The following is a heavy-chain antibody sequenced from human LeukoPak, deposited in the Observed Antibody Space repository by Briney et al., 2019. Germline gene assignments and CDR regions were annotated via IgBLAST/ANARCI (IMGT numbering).Heavy chain of an antibody. CDR1: GGSISSGGYS. CDR3: ASGSGSYFDY. D-gene: IGHD3-10*01. Sequence: SQTLSLTCAVSGGSISSGGYSWSWIRQPPGKGLVWIGNIYHSGSTYYNPSLKSQVTISVDRSKKQFSLKLNSVTAADTAVYYCASGSGSYFDYWGQGTLVIVSS. J-gene: IGHJ4*02. CDR2: IYHSGST. V-gene: IGHV4-30-2*01.